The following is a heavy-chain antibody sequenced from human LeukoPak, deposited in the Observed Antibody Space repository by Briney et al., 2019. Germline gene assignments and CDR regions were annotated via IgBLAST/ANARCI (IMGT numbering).Heavy chain of an antibody. CDR3: ARGPYCSSTSCYLVDAFDI. V-gene: IGHV1-8*01. CDR2: MNPNSGNT. Sequence: GASVKVSCKASGYTFTSYDINWVRQATGQGLEWMGWMNPNSGNTGYAQKFQGRVTMTRNTSISTAYMELSSLRSEDTAVYYCARGPYCSSTSCYLVDAFDIWGQGTMVTVSS. D-gene: IGHD2-2*01. J-gene: IGHJ3*02. CDR1: GYTFTSYD.